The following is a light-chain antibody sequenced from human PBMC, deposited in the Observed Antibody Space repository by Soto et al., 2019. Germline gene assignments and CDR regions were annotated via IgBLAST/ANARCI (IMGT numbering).Light chain of an antibody. Sequence: EIVMTQSPVTLSVSPGERATLSCRASQSVSSNLAWYQQKPGQAPRLLIYGASTRATTIPARFIGSGSGTECTLTISSLQSEDFAVYYCQQYNTWPPGGTFGQGTKVEIK. CDR2: GAS. J-gene: IGKJ1*01. CDR3: QQYNTWPPGGT. CDR1: QSVSSN. V-gene: IGKV3-15*01.